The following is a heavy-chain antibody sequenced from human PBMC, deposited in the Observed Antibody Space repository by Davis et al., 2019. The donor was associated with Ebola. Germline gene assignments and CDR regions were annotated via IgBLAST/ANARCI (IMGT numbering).Heavy chain of an antibody. D-gene: IGHD6-19*01. CDR1: GGSISSYY. Sequence: SETLSLTCTVSGGSISSYYWSWIRQPPGKGLEWIGYIYYSGSTNYNPSLKSRVTISVDTSKNQFSLKLSSVTAADTAVYYCARLEQWLGIFDYWGQGTLVTVSS. J-gene: IGHJ4*02. V-gene: IGHV4-59*08. CDR2: IYYSGST. CDR3: ARLEQWLGIFDY.